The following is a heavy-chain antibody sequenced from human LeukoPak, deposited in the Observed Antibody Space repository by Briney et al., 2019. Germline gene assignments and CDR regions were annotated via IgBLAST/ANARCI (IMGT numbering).Heavy chain of an antibody. D-gene: IGHD3-22*01. CDR3: ARGRRGDYYDSSGHPFDY. J-gene: IGHJ4*02. Sequence: PSETLSLTCTVSGGSISSYYWSWIRQPPGKGLEWIGYIYYSGSTNYNPSLKSRVTISVDTSKNQFSLKLSSVTAADTAVYYCARGRRGDYYDSSGHPFDYWGQGTLVTVSS. CDR1: GGSISSYY. V-gene: IGHV4-59*01. CDR2: IYYSGST.